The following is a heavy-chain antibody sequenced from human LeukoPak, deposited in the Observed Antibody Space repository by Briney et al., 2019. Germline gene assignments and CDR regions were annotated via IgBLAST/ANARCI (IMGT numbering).Heavy chain of an antibody. D-gene: IGHD2-15*01. Sequence: ASVKVSCKASGYTFTGYYMHWVRQAPGQGLEWMGWINPNSGGTNYAQKVQGRITMTRDTSISTAYIELSKLRFEEPAVYYCSSGGPDIVVPYWGQGNLVAVSP. V-gene: IGHV1-2*02. CDR2: INPNSGGT. CDR3: SSGGPDIVVPY. CDR1: GYTFTGYY. J-gene: IGHJ4*02.